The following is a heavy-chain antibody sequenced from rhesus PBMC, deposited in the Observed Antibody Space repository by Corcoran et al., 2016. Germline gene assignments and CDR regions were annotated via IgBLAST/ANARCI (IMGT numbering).Heavy chain of an antibody. D-gene: IGHD3-34*01. Sequence: HVQLQESGPGLVKPSETLSLTCAVSGYSISCGYGWGWIRRPPGKGLEWIGQIYGGSGSTYYNPSLKSRVTVSKDTSKSQFSLKLSSVTAADTAVYYCARVLGMNFDYWGQGVLVTVSS. CDR3: ARVLGMNFDY. CDR1: GYSISCGYG. V-gene: IGHV4-127*01. CDR2: IYGGSGST. J-gene: IGHJ4*01.